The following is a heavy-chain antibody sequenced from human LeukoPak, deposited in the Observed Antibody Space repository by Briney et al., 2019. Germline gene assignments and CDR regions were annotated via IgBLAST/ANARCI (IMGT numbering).Heavy chain of an antibody. J-gene: IGHJ3*02. D-gene: IGHD1-26*01. V-gene: IGHV1-2*02. CDR2: INPNSGGT. CDR3: ARVGQWELLGAFDI. CDR1: GYTFTGYY. Sequence: GASVRVSCKASGYTFTGYYMHWVRQAPGQGLEWMGWINPNSGGTNYAQKFQGRVTMTRDTSISTAYMELSRLRSDDTAVYYCARVGQWELLGAFDIWGQGTMVTVSS.